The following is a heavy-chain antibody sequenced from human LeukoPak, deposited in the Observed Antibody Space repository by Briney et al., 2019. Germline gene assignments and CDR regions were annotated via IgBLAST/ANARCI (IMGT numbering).Heavy chain of an antibody. CDR2: ISYDGSNK. Sequence: GGSLRLSCAASAFTFSSYAMYWVRQAPGKGLEWVAVISYDGSNKYYADSVKGRFTISRDNSKNTLYLQMNSLRAEDTAVYYCAKDVFDWLFCWGQGTLVTVSS. V-gene: IGHV3-30*04. D-gene: IGHD3-9*01. J-gene: IGHJ4*02. CDR1: AFTFSSYA. CDR3: AKDVFDWLFC.